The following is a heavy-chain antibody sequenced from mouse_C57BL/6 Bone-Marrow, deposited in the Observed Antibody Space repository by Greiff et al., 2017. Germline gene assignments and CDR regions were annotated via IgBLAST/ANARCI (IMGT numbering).Heavy chain of an antibody. Sequence: QVQLQQSGAELARPGASVKMSCKASGYTFTSYTMHWVKQRPGQGLEWIGYINPSSGYTKYNQKFKDKATLTADKSSSTAYMQLSSLTSEDAAVYYCARGYYYFFDYWGQGTTLTVSS. CDR3: ARGYYYFFDY. J-gene: IGHJ2*01. CDR2: INPSSGYT. D-gene: IGHD2-4*01. CDR1: GYTFTSYT. V-gene: IGHV1-4*01.